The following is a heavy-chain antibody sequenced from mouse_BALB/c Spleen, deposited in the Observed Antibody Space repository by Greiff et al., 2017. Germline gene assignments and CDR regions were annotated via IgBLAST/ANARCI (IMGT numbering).Heavy chain of an antibody. CDR1: GYTFTSYY. Sequence: QVQLQQSGAELMKPGASVRISCKASGYTFTSYYIHWVKQRPGQGLEWIGWIYPGNVNTKYNEKFKGKATLTADKSSSTAYMQLSSLTSEDSAVYFCARGHYYGPLDYWGQGTTLTVSS. J-gene: IGHJ2*01. CDR2: IYPGNVNT. CDR3: ARGHYYGPLDY. D-gene: IGHD1-2*01. V-gene: IGHV1S56*01.